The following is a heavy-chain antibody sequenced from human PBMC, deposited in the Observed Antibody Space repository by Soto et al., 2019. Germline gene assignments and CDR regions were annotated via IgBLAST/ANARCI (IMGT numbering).Heavy chain of an antibody. Sequence: GESLKISCKGSGYSFTTYWIGWVRQMPGKGLEGMVIIYPGDSDTRYSPSFQGQVTISADKSINTTYLQWSSLKVSDTAIYYCARQAAAGKYYYAMDVWGQGTTVTVS. CDR1: GYSFTTYW. CDR3: ARQAAAGKYYYAMDV. J-gene: IGHJ6*02. V-gene: IGHV5-51*01. D-gene: IGHD6-13*01. CDR2: IYPGDSDT.